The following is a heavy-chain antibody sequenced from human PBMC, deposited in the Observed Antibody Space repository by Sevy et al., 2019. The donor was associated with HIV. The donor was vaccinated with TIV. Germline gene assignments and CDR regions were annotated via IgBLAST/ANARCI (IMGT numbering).Heavy chain of an antibody. V-gene: IGHV5-51*01. Sequence: GSPKISCNASGFTFPNYWIALVPQMPGEGLEWVGVTYPDDSDTRYSPPFERKVTIPADKSSSIAYLQWSTLKASDTAMYYCARRDPIPLTDGLDVWGQGTTVTVSS. D-gene: IGHD2-2*02. J-gene: IGHJ6*02. CDR1: GFTFPNYW. CDR2: TYPDDSDT. CDR3: ARRDPIPLTDGLDV.